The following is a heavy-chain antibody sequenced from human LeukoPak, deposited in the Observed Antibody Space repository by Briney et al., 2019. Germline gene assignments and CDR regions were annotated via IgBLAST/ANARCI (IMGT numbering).Heavy chain of an antibody. D-gene: IGHD2-21*02. J-gene: IGHJ4*02. CDR3: ARGGVTDYFDY. V-gene: IGHV3-30*03. CDR1: GFTFSSYG. Sequence: GGSLRLSCAASGFTFSSYGMHWVRQAPGKGLEWVAVISYDGSNKYYADSVKGRFTISRDNSKNTLYLQMNSLRAEDTAVYYCARGGVTDYFDYWGQGTLVTVSS. CDR2: ISYDGSNK.